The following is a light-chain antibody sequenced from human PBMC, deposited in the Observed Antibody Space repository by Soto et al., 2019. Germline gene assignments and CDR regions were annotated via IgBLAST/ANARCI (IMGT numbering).Light chain of an antibody. Sequence: EIVLTQSPATLSLSPGERATLSCRASQSVSSYLAWYQQKPGQAPRLLIYDASNRATGIPARFSGSGSGTEFTLTISSLEPEDFAVYYCQQRSNWPPGLTFGGGPKVEIK. V-gene: IGKV3-11*01. CDR2: DAS. CDR3: QQRSNWPPGLT. CDR1: QSVSSY. J-gene: IGKJ4*01.